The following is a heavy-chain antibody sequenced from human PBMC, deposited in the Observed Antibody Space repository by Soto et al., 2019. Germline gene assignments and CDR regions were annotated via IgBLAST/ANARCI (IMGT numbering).Heavy chain of an antibody. CDR2: IGPESGAT. V-gene: IGHV1-2*02. D-gene: IGHD1-26*01. CDR1: GYTFTGHY. Sequence: ASVKVSCKASGYTFTGHYIHWVRQAPEQGPEWMGEIGPESGATRYAQKFQGRVTMTRDTSITTVYMELKNLSPDDTAVYYCGRGRSGQIAVFYWGQGTRVTVSS. J-gene: IGHJ4*02. CDR3: GRGRSGQIAVFY.